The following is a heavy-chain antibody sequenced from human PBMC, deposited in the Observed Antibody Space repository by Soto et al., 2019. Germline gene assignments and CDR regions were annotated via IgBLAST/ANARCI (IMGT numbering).Heavy chain of an antibody. CDR2: IGSDGTAI. J-gene: IGHJ4*02. CDR1: GFTFNTYA. Sequence: GGSLRLSCAASGFTFNTYAMSWVRQAPGKGLEWVSAIGSDGTAIQYADSVKGRFTISRDYSKTTVFLQMNSLRAEDTAVYFCAKDNGNYGSGSFSHWGQGTLVTVSS. V-gene: IGHV3-23*01. D-gene: IGHD3-10*01. CDR3: AKDNGNYGSGSFSH.